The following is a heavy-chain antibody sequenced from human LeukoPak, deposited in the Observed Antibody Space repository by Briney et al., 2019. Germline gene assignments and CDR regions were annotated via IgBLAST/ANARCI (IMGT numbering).Heavy chain of an antibody. CDR2: INHNGNT. J-gene: IGHJ4*02. D-gene: IGHD6-13*01. V-gene: IGHV4-34*01. CDR1: GGSFSDYY. Sequence: SETLSLTCGVYGGSFSDYYWTWIRQPPGKGLEWIGEINHNGNTNYNPSLKSRVTMSVDTSKHQFSLKVSSVTAADTAVYYCARGGGSWYADYWGQGILVTVSS. CDR3: ARGGGSWYADY.